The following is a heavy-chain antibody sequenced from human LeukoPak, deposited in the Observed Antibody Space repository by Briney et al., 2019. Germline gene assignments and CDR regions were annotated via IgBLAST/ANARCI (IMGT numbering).Heavy chain of an antibody. D-gene: IGHD4-17*01. CDR3: ARGGDYGDYDGGGDY. CDR2: INPNSGGT. CDR1: GSTFTIYN. J-gene: IGHJ4*02. V-gene: IGHV1-2*02. Sequence: GASVTVSFTASGSTFTIYNINWGRRARGHGLEGMGWINPNSGGTNYAQKFPGRVTITTDTSTSTAYMELRSLRSDDTAVYYCARGGDYGDYDGGGDYWGQGTLVTVSS.